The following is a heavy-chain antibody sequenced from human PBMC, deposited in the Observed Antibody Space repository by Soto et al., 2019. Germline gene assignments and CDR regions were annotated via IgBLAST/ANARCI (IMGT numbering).Heavy chain of an antibody. D-gene: IGHD3-22*01. J-gene: IGHJ4*02. CDR2: INQSGSS. V-gene: IGHV4-34*01. Sequence: PSETRSLTCAVDGGSFSGYYWSWIRQPPGKGLEWIGEINQSGSSNYNPSLKSRVTISVDTSKNQFSLKLSSVTAADTAVYYCARRYYDSSGYYNYYFDYWGQGTLVTVSS. CDR1: GGSFSGYY. CDR3: ARRYYDSSGYYNYYFDY.